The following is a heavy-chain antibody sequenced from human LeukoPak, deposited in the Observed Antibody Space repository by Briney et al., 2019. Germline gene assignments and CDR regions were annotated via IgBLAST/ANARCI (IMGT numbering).Heavy chain of an antibody. CDR3: LRGDRRDY. CDR1: GFTFNTYS. Sequence: GGSLRLSCEASGFTFNTYSMNWARQAPGKGVEWVSSIDSSGGYMFYADSVKGRFIISRDNAKDSLYLQMNSLRVEDTAVYYCLRGDRRDYWGQGTLVTASS. V-gene: IGHV3-21*06. CDR2: IDSSGGYM. J-gene: IGHJ4*02.